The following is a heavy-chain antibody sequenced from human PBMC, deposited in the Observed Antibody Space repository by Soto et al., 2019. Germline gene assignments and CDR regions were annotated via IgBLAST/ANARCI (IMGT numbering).Heavy chain of an antibody. J-gene: IGHJ3*02. D-gene: IGHD3-9*01. CDR1: GGTFSSYT. CDR3: ASPGFDWLPPDAFDI. Sequence: SVKVSCKASGGTFSSYTISWVRQAPGQGLEWMGRIIPILGIANYAQKFQGRVTITADKSTSTAYMELSSLRSEDTAVYYCASPGFDWLPPDAFDIWGQGTMVT. CDR2: IIPILGIA. V-gene: IGHV1-69*02.